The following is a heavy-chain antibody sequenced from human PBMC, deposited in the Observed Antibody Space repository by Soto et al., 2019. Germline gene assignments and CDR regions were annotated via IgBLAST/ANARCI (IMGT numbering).Heavy chain of an antibody. V-gene: IGHV1-46*01. CDR2: INPSGGST. Sequence: GASVKVSCKASGYTFTSYYMHWVRQAPGQGLEWMGIINPSGGSTSYAQKFQGRVTMTRDASTSTVYMELRSLRSDDTAVYYCARTRRLLWFGESSLGYYMDVWGKGTTVTVSS. CDR3: ARTRRLLWFGESSLGYYMDV. D-gene: IGHD3-10*01. CDR1: GYTFTSYY. J-gene: IGHJ6*03.